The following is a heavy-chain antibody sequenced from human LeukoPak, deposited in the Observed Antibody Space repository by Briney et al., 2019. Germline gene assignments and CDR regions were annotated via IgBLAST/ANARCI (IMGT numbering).Heavy chain of an antibody. CDR2: IKQDGSGE. CDR1: GVTFSSSW. CDR3: TRGGGDL. Sequence: GGTLRLSSAASGVTFSSSWMGWVRQTPGKGLEWEANIKQDGSGETYADSVKGRFTISRDNANSSLYLQMCSLRVEDKSVYCCTRGGGDLWGQGTLVSVSS. V-gene: IGHV3-7*01. D-gene: IGHD2-21*02. J-gene: IGHJ4*01.